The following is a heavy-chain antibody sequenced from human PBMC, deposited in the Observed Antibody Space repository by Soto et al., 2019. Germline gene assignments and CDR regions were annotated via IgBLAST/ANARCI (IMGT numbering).Heavy chain of an antibody. CDR3: VKQMTTWTDSFFDF. D-gene: IGHD4-17*01. Sequence: ASVKVSCKASGYTFTNHGISWVRQAPGQGLEWVGWISGYNANTKYAQKFQGRFTISRDNSRNTLYLQMSSLRAEDTAVYFCVKQMTTWTDSFFDFWGQGIQVTVSS. J-gene: IGHJ4*02. CDR2: ISGYNANT. CDR1: GYTFTNHG. V-gene: IGHV1-18*04.